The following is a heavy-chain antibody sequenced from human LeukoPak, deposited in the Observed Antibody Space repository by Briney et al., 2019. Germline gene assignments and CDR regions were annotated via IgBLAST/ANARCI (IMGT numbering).Heavy chain of an antibody. D-gene: IGHD2-15*01. CDR2: IYSGGST. J-gene: IGHJ3*02. CDR3: VMVVAATIGAFDI. CDR1: GFTVSSNY. Sequence: GGSLRLSCAASGFTVSSNYMSWVRQAPGKGLEWVSVIYSGGSTYYADSVKGRFTISRDNSKNTLYLQMNSLRAEDTAVYYCVMVVAATIGAFDIWGQGTMVTVSS. V-gene: IGHV3-66*01.